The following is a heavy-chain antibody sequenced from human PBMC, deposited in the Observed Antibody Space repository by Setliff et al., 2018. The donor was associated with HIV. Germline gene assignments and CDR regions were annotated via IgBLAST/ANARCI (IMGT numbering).Heavy chain of an antibody. V-gene: IGHV4-34*01. CDR3: ARGLYGSGSFFFDA. Sequence: PSATLSLTCAVYGGSFSGYYWSWIRQPPGKGLEWVGEINHSGSTNYNPSLKSRVTISVDTSRRQFSLRLTSVTTADTAVYYCARGLYGSGSFFFDAWGQGAQVTVSS. D-gene: IGHD3-10*01. J-gene: IGHJ4*01. CDR1: GGSFSGYY. CDR2: INHSGST.